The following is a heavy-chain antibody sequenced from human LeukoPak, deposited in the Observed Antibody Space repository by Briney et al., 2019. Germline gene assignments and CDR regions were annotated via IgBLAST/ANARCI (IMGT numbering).Heavy chain of an antibody. CDR2: MNPNSGNT. D-gene: IGHD6-6*01. CDR1: GYTFTSYD. CDR3: ARVYSSSSGAVDP. J-gene: IGHJ5*02. V-gene: IGHV1-8*03. Sequence: WASVKVSCKASGYTFTSYDINWVRQATGQGLEWMGWMNPNSGNTGYAQKFQGRVTITRNTSISTAYMELSSLRSEDTAVYYCARVYSSSSGAVDPWGQGTLVTVSS.